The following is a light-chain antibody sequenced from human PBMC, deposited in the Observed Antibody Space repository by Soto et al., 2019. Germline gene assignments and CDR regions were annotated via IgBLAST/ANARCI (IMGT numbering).Light chain of an antibody. V-gene: IGKV1-13*02. CDR3: QQFNSYPALT. CDR1: QGISSA. CDR2: DAS. J-gene: IGKJ4*01. Sequence: AIQLTQSPSSLSASVGDRVTITCRASQGISSALAWYQQKPWKTPKLLIYDASSLESGVPSRFSGSGSGTDFNLTISSLQPEDFATYYCQQFNSYPALTFGGGTKVEIK.